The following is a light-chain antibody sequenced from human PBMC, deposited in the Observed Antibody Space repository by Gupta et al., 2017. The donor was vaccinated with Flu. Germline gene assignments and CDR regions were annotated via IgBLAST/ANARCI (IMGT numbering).Light chain of an antibody. V-gene: IGKV2-28*01. CDR1: QRLLQPQGSDD. CDR3: TQGQQTPST. J-gene: IGKJ2*01. CDR2: LGS. Sequence: ILTTQSPLSLSVTPGEPASISCTSSQRLLQPQGSDDLAWYLQKPGQTPHLLIYLGSSRAPGVPDRFSGSGSGTNFTLKLSREEADDVGIYYCTQGQQTPSTFGQGTRLDIK.